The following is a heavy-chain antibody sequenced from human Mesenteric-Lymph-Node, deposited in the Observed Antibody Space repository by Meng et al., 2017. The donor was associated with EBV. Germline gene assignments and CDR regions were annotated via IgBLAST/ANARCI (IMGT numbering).Heavy chain of an antibody. D-gene: IGHD4-17*01. CDR3: ARVVGDSTGFEY. CDR1: GGSITETNP. CDR2: IYYSGST. Sequence: QLHLQESGPGLVKPSGTLSLTCAVSGGSITETNPWSWVRQPPGKGLEWIGYIYYSGSTYYNPSLKSRLTISLDTSKNQFSLKLSSVTAADTAVYYCARVVGDSTGFEYWGQGTRVTVSS. V-gene: IGHV4-4*02. J-gene: IGHJ4*02.